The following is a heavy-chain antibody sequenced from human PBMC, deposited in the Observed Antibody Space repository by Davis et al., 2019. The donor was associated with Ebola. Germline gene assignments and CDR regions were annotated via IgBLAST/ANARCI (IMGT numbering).Heavy chain of an antibody. CDR1: GFVFSSYV. V-gene: IGHV3-23*01. CDR3: ARGAKDY. J-gene: IGHJ4*02. Sequence: GGSLRLSCAASGFVFSSYVMSWVRRAPGKGLEWVSTVGLSADTYYADSVTGRFTISRDNAKNSLYLQRNSLRAEETAVYYCARGAKDYWGQGTLVTVSS. CDR2: VGLSADT. D-gene: IGHD1-26*01.